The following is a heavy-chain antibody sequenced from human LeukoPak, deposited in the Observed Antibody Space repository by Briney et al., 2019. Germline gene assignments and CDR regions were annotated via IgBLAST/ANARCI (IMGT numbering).Heavy chain of an antibody. CDR2: ISSSGSTI. D-gene: IGHD2-15*01. CDR3: ARDPRYCSGGSCYSTAEGT. CDR1: GFNYSSYT. Sequence: GGSLRLSCAASGFNYSSYTMNWVRQAPGMGLEWVSYISSSGSTIYYADSVKGRFTISRDNAKNSLYLQMNSLRAEDTAVYYCARDPRYCSGGSCYSTAEGTWGQGTLVTVSS. V-gene: IGHV3-48*04. J-gene: IGHJ4*02.